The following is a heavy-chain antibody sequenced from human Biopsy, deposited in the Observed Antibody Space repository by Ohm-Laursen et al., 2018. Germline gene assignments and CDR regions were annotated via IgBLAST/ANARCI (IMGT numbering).Heavy chain of an antibody. Sequence: SLRLSCAASGFTFSSYYMSWVRLAPGKGLEWVANINQDGSVKNYVDSVKGRFTISRDNAENSVYLQMSSLRSEDTAVYYCARAQGHTLYFFDFWGQGTLVTVSS. CDR2: INQDGSVK. CDR3: ARAQGHTLYFFDF. V-gene: IGHV3-7*01. D-gene: IGHD2-21*01. CDR1: GFTFSSYY. J-gene: IGHJ4*02.